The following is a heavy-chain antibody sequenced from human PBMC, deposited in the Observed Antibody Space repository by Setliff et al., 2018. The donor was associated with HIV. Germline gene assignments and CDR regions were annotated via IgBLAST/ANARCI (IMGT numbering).Heavy chain of an antibody. Sequence: SETLSLTCTISGASITDYFWNWIRQPAGKGLEWIGRIHSSGSFNTNPSLESRVSMSVETSKNQVSLNLSSVTAADTAIYYCARDYSGTYQQIIDVYYFDLWGQGSLVTVS. J-gene: IGHJ4*02. CDR2: IHSSGSF. D-gene: IGHD1-26*01. CDR3: ARDYSGTYQQIIDVYYFDL. CDR1: GASITDYF. V-gene: IGHV4-4*07.